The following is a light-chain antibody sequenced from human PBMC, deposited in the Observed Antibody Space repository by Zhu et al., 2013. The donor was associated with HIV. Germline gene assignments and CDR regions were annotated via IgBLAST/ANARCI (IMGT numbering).Light chain of an antibody. CDR3: HQYDNLPYT. V-gene: IGKV1-33*01. Sequence: DIQMAQTPSSLSASVGDRVTITCRASQSISTYLNWFQQKPGKAPNLLIYAASTLHSGVPSRFSGSGSGTYFTFTISSLQPEDIATYYCHQYDNLPYTFGQGTKLEIK. CDR1: QSISTY. J-gene: IGKJ2*01. CDR2: AAS.